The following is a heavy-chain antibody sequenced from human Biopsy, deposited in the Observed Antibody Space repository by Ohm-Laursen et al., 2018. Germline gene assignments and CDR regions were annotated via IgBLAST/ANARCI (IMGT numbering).Heavy chain of an antibody. D-gene: IGHD7-27*01. CDR2: ISKGGDT. CDR3: ARLTGDPSY. V-gene: IGHV4-59*01. Sequence: TLSLTCTVSGGSITDDYWSWIRQSPGKGLEWIGFISKGGDTTYNPSLRGRVAISVDTSKNQFSLKLSSVTAADTAVYYCARLTGDPSYWGRGILVTVSS. CDR1: GGSITDDY. J-gene: IGHJ4*02.